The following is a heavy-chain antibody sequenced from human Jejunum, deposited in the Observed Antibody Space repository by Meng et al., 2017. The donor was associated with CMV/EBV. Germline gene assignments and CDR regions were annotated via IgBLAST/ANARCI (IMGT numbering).Heavy chain of an antibody. J-gene: IGHJ4*01. CDR2: IYYSGSA. Sequence: TLSTGSISSGDYYWSWIRQPPGKGLEWIGYIYYSGSAYYNPSLKSRVTMSVDTSNNQFSLRLSSVSAADTAVYYCAREARYSYAIDYWGHGTLVTVSS. CDR3: AREARYSYAIDY. CDR1: TGSISSGDYY. D-gene: IGHD3-10*01. V-gene: IGHV4-30-4*01.